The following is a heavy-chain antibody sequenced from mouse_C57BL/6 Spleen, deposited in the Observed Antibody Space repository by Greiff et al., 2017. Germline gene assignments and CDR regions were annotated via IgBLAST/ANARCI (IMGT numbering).Heavy chain of an antibody. J-gene: IGHJ1*03. CDR2: INPSTGGT. CDR3: ARYYDCVWYFDV. CDR1: GYSFTGYY. D-gene: IGHD2-4*01. Sequence: EVQLQQSGPELVKPGASVKISCKASGYSFTGYYMHWVKQSSEKSLEWIGVINPSTGGTSYNQKFKGKATLTVDKSSSTAYMQLKSLTSEDSAVYCCARYYDCVWYFDVWGTKTTVTVSS. V-gene: IGHV1-43*01.